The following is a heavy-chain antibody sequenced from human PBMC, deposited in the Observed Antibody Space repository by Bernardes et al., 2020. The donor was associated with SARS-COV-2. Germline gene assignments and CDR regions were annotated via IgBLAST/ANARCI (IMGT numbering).Heavy chain of an antibody. J-gene: IGHJ4*02. CDR2: ISSSSSTI. Sequence: GGSLRLSRAASGFTLSSYTMNWVRQAPGKGLEWVSYISSSSSTIYYADSVKGRFTISRENAKNSLYLQMNSLRAEDTAVYYCARDQLGYSSNIWGQGTLVTVSS. CDR1: GFTLSSYT. V-gene: IGHV3-48*04. CDR3: ARDQLGYSSNI. D-gene: IGHD6-19*01.